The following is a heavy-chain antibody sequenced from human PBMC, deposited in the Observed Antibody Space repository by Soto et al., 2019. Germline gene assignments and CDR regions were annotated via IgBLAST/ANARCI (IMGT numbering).Heavy chain of an antibody. D-gene: IGHD3-16*01. CDR3: ARLGAARHNYYGMDV. CDR2: IYPGDSDT. V-gene: IGHV5-51*01. CDR1: GYSFTSYW. J-gene: IGHJ6*01. Sequence: PGESLTISCKVSGYSFTSYWIGWVRQMPGKGLEWMGIIYPGDSDTRYSPSFQGQVTISADKSISTAYLQWSSLRASDTAMYYCARLGAARHNYYGMDVWGQGTTVTVSS.